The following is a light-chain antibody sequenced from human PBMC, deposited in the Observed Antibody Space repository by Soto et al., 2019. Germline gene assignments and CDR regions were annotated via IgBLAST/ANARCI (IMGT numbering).Light chain of an antibody. CDR2: NTN. V-gene: IGLV1-44*01. CDR1: SSNIGGHT. Sequence: QPVLTQPPSASGTPGQRVTISCSGSSSNIGGHTVNWYQQLPGTAPRLLIYNTNQRPSGVPDRFSGSKSGTSASLAIGGLQSDDEADYFCAAWDDSLNVLFGGGTKLTVL. CDR3: AAWDDSLNVL. J-gene: IGLJ2*01.